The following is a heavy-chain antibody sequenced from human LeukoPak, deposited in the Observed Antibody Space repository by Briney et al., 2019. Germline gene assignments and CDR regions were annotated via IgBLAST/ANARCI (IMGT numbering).Heavy chain of an antibody. V-gene: IGHV4-59*08. Sequence: SETLSLTCTVSGGSISSYYWSWIRQPPGKGLEWIAYIYDSEGTNYNPSLKSRASISVDTSKNMCSLRLSSVTAADTAVYYCARHAIYSGGYSFWFDPWGLGTLVTVSS. CDR1: GGSISSYY. CDR3: ARHAIYSGGYSFWFDP. CDR2: IYDSEGT. D-gene: IGHD1-26*01. J-gene: IGHJ5*02.